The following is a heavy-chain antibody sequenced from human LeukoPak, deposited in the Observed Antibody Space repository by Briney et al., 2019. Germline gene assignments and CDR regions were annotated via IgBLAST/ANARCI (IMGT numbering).Heavy chain of an antibody. CDR3: AKDVEYGSGSYDY. CDR1: GFTFSSYG. V-gene: IGHV3-30*18. CDR2: ISYDGSNK. Sequence: GGSLRLSCAASGFTFSSYGMHWVRQAPGKGLEWVAVISYDGSNKYYADSVKGRFTISRDNSKNTVYLQMNSLRVEDTAMYYCAKDVEYGSGSYDYWGQGTLVSVSS. J-gene: IGHJ4*02. D-gene: IGHD3-10*01.